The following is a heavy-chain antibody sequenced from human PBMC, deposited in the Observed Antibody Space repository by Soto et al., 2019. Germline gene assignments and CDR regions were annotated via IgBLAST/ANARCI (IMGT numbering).Heavy chain of an antibody. D-gene: IGHD6-19*01. CDR2: ISGSGGST. Sequence: GGSLRLSCAASGFTFSNYAMNWVRQAPWKGLEWVSTISGSGGSTYYADSVKGRFTISRDNSKNTLYLQMNSLRAEDTAVYYCAKDGYSSGWSIPTYYYYYGMDVWGQGTTVTVSS. J-gene: IGHJ6*02. CDR1: GFTFSNYA. V-gene: IGHV3-23*01. CDR3: AKDGYSSGWSIPTYYYYYGMDV.